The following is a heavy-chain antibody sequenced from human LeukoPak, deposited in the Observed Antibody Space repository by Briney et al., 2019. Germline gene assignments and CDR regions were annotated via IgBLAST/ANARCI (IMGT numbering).Heavy chain of an antibody. J-gene: IGHJ4*02. CDR3: ANLPDRCGDDY. CDR2: IRNDGSNK. D-gene: IGHD2-2*01. V-gene: IGHV3-30*02. Sequence: PGGSLRLSCAASGFTFSDYDVHWVRQAPGKGLEWVAFIRNDGSNKYYADSVKGRFTISRDNSKNTLYLQMNSLRVEDTAVYYCANLPDRCGDDYWGQGTLVTVSS. CDR1: GFTFSDYD.